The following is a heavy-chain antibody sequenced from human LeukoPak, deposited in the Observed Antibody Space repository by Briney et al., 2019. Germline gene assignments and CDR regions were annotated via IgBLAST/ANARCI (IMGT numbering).Heavy chain of an antibody. Sequence: PGGSLRLSCAASGFTFSNVWMSWVRQVPGKGLEWVGRIKRQTDVATTQYAAPVKDRFTTSRDNSKKTLYLQMNNLKTEDTAVYECTTEYYDSGSDIDVRGKGTPVTVSS. V-gene: IGHV3-15*01. CDR2: IKRQTDVATT. D-gene: IGHD3-22*01. CDR3: TTEYYDSGSDIDV. J-gene: IGHJ6*03. CDR1: GFTFSNVW.